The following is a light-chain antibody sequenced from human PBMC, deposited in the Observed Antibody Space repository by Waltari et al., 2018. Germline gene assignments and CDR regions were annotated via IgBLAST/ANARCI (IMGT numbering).Light chain of an antibody. J-gene: IGKJ4*01. V-gene: IGKV3-20*01. CDR1: QSVSSNY. CDR3: QQYGRSPLT. Sequence: EIVLTQSPGTLSLSPGETATLSCRASQSVSSNYLVWYQQKPGQAPRLLIYGASSRATGIPDKFSGSGSGTDFTLTINRLEPEDFAVYYCQQYGRSPLTFGGGTKVEIK. CDR2: GAS.